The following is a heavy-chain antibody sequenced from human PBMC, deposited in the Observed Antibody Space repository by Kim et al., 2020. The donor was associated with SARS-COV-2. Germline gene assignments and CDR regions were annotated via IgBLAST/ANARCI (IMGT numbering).Heavy chain of an antibody. Sequence: PSLKRRVTISVDTSKNQFSLKLSSVTAADTAVYYCATGPQNYYSSSWYGYWGQGTLVTVSS. D-gene: IGHD6-13*01. V-gene: IGHV4-39*01. CDR3: ATGPQNYYSSSWYGY. J-gene: IGHJ4*02.